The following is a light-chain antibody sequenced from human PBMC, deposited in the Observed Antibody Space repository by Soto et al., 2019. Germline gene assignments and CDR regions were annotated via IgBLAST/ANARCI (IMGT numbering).Light chain of an antibody. V-gene: IGLV2-8*01. CDR2: EVT. CDR1: SSDVGGYDY. CDR3: SSFVAANNYWV. J-gene: IGLJ3*02. Sequence: QSALTQPPSASGSPGRSVTISCTGTSSDVGGYDYVSWFQQHPGKAPKLIIYEVTKRPSGVPDRFSASKSGNTASLTVSGLQAEDEDEYYCSSFVAANNYWVFGGGTKLTVL.